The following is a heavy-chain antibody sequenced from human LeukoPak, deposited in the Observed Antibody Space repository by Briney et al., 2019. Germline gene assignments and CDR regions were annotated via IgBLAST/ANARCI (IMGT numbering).Heavy chain of an antibody. D-gene: IGHD1-20*01. J-gene: IGHJ3*02. Sequence: SVKVSCKASGGTFSSYAIRWVRQAPGQGLEWMGRIIPIFGTANYAQKFQGRVTITTDESTSTAYMELSSLRSEDTAVYYCAREFYNWKPLSGDDAFDIWGQGTMVTVSS. V-gene: IGHV1-69*05. CDR1: GGTFSSYA. CDR2: IIPIFGTA. CDR3: AREFYNWKPLSGDDAFDI.